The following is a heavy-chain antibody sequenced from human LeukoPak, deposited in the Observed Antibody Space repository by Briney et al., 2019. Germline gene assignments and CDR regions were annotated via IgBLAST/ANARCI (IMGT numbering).Heavy chain of an antibody. CDR2: IGYTGDT. J-gene: IGHJ4*02. CDR3: ARVAAATTNPRFDF. V-gene: IGHV4-59*06. Sequence: SETLSLTCTVSGGSISSYYWSWVRQLPEKGLDWIGYIGYTGDTYYNPSLRSRATISKDTSKTQFSLRLNSLTAADTAVYYCARVAAATTNPRFDFWGQGTLVTVSS. CDR1: GGSISSYY. D-gene: IGHD1-1*01.